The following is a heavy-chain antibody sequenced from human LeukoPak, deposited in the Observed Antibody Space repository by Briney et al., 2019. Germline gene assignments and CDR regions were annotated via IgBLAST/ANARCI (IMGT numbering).Heavy chain of an antibody. J-gene: IGHJ4*02. D-gene: IGHD6-13*01. CDR2: ISSNGGST. V-gene: IGHV3-64*01. Sequence: GGSLRLSCAASGFTFSSYAMHWVRKAPGKGLEYVSAISSNGGSTYYANSVKGRFTISRDNSKNTLYLQMGSLRAEDMAVYYCARDRYSSSYFDYWGQGTLVTVSS. CDR3: ARDRYSSSYFDY. CDR1: GFTFSSYA.